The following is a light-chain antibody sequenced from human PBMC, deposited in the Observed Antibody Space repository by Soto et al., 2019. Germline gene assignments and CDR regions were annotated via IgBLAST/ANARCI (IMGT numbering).Light chain of an antibody. V-gene: IGLV3-21*02. Sequence: SYEPTQPPSVSVAPGQTAKITCGGNYIVRYSVHWYQQKPGQAPVLVVYDDYDRPSGIPERFSGTNSGNTATLTISRVEAGDEADYYCQVWDRTSDHVLFGGGTKVTVL. CDR1: YIVRYS. J-gene: IGLJ2*01. CDR2: DDY. CDR3: QVWDRTSDHVL.